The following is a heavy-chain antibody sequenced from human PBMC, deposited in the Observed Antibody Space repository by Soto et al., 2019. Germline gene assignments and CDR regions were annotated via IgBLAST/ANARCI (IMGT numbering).Heavy chain of an antibody. CDR1: DSSISSYY. CDR3: ARAVLDSSGYRFDY. CDR2: IYYSGST. J-gene: IGHJ4*02. Sequence: SETLSLTFTVSDSSISSYYWSWIRQPPGKGLEWIGYIYYSGSTNYNPSLKSRVTISVDTSKNQFSLKLSSVTAADTAVYYCARAVLDSSGYRFDYWGQGTLVTVSS. D-gene: IGHD3-22*01. V-gene: IGHV4-59*01.